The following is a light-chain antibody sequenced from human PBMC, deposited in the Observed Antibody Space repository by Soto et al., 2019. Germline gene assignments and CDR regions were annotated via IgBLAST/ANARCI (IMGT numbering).Light chain of an antibody. CDR1: QSIFSF. CDR3: QQSYNSAWT. V-gene: IGKV1-39*01. Sequence: DIQMTQSPSSLSASVGDRVTITCRASQSIFSFLSWYQQRPGKAPKVMIYAASSLQRGVPSTFSGSGSGTECTLTISSLQPEDVATYYCQQSYNSAWTLGQGTKVDIK. CDR2: AAS. J-gene: IGKJ1*01.